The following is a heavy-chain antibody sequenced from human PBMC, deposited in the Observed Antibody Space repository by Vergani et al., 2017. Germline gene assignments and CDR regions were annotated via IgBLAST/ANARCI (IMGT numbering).Heavy chain of an antibody. CDR3: ARVMYRDEASTGYRLEGMDI. J-gene: IGHJ6*02. CDR1: GGSISSGDYY. CDR2: IYYSGST. V-gene: IGHV4-30-4*08. D-gene: IGHD3-9*01. Sequence: QVQLQESGPGLVKPSQTLSLTCTVSGGSISSGDYYWSWIRQPPGKGLEWIGYIYYSGSTYYNPSLKSRTTISLDTSKNQFSLMLRSVTAADTAVYFCARVMYRDEASTGYRLEGMDIWGQGTTVTISS.